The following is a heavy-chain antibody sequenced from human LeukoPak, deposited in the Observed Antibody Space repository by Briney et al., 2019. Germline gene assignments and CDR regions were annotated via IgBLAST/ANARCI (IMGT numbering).Heavy chain of an antibody. CDR2: ISGSGGST. CDR1: GFTFSNYA. CDR3: AKDPDTAIVGYFDY. J-gene: IGHJ4*02. D-gene: IGHD5-18*01. V-gene: IGHV3-23*01. Sequence: GGSLRLSCAASGFTFSNYAMGWVRQAPGKGLEWVSDISGSGGSTYYADSVKGRFTISRDNSKNTLYLQVNSLRAEDTAVYYCAKDPDTAIVGYFDYWGQGTLVTVYS.